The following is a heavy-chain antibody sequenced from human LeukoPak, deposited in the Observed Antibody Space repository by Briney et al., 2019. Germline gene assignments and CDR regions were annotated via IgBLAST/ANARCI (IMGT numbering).Heavy chain of an antibody. D-gene: IGHD2-15*01. CDR2: IYYSGST. V-gene: IGHV4-59*01. Sequence: SETLSLTCAVYGGSFTSYYWSWIRQPPGKGREWIGYIYYSGSTNYNPSLKSRVTISVDTSKNQFSLKLSSVTAADTAVYYCAREHSFSRGKFDYWGQGTLVTVSS. J-gene: IGHJ4*02. CDR3: AREHSFSRGKFDY. CDR1: GGSFTSYY.